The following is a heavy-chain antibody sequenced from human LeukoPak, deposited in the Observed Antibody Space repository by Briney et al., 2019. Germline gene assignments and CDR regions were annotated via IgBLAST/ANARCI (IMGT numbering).Heavy chain of an antibody. CDR1: GFTFSDYY. D-gene: IGHD1-1*01. CDR2: ISSSGSTI. CDR3: ARARGAGTTVWFDP. J-gene: IGHJ5*02. V-gene: IGHV3-11*01. Sequence: PGRSLRLSCAASGFTFSDYYMSWIRQAPGKGLEWVSYISSSGSTIYYADSVKGRFTISRDNAKNSLYLQMNSLRAEDTAVYYCARARGAGTTVWFDPWGQGTLVTVSS.